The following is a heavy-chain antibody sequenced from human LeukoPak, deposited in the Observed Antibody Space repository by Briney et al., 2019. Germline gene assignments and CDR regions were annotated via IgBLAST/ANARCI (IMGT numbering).Heavy chain of an antibody. J-gene: IGHJ6*02. CDR2: ISWNGGST. D-gene: IGHD4-17*01. CDR1: GFTFDDYG. V-gene: IGHV3-20*04. CDR3: AKSTVTTDYYYGMDV. Sequence: GGSLRLSCEASGFTFDDYGMSWVRQAPGKGLEWVSGISWNGGSTGYADSVKGRFTISRDNSKNTLYLQMNSLRAEDTAVYYCAKSTVTTDYYYGMDVWGQGTTVTVSS.